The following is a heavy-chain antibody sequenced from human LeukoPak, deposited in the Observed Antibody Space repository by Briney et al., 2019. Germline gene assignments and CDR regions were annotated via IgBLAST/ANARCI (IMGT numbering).Heavy chain of an antibody. CDR2: ISTDKADT. D-gene: IGHD2-21*02. CDR1: GYTFTKYG. V-gene: IGHV1-18*01. J-gene: IGHJ2*01. CDR3: VRDCASDCSIKGHYFFDL. Sequence: ASVKVSCKASGYTFTKYGLTWVRQAPGQGLEWMGWISTDKADTYYAQNYQGRVTMTIDTSTSTAYMELRSLTSGDTAVYYCVRDCASDCSIKGHYFFDLWGRGTLVTVSS.